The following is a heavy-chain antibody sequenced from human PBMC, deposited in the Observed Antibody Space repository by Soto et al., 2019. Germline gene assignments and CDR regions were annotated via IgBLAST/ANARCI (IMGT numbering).Heavy chain of an antibody. Sequence: SETLSLTCAVSGGSISSSNWWSWVRQPPGKGLEWIGEIYHSGSTNYNPSLKSRVTITVDKSKNQFSLKLSSVTAADTAVYYCARANYSGYDLYSDYWGQGTLVTVSS. J-gene: IGHJ4*02. D-gene: IGHD5-12*01. CDR3: ARANYSGYDLYSDY. CDR1: GGSISSSNW. CDR2: IYHSGST. V-gene: IGHV4-4*02.